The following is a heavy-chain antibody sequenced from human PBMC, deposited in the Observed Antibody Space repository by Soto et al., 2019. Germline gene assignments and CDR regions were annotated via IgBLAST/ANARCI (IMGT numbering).Heavy chain of an antibody. CDR3: ARQKKNERIAARPGINWFDP. CDR1: GYTFTSYA. J-gene: IGHJ5*02. CDR2: INAGNGNT. D-gene: IGHD6-6*01. Sequence: QVQLVQSGAEVKKPGASVKVSCKASGYTFTSYAMHWVRQAPGQRLEWMGWINAGNGNTKYSQKFQGRVTITRDTSASTAYMELSSLRSEDTAVYYCARQKKNERIAARPGINWFDPCGQRILVTVSS. V-gene: IGHV1-3*01.